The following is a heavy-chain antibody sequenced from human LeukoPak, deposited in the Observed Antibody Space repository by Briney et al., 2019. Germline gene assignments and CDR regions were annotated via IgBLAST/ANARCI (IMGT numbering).Heavy chain of an antibody. CDR1: GFTFSSYA. CDR2: INHSGST. D-gene: IGHD2-2*01. CDR3: ARVGVPTPDTYCSSTSCPPGIWFDP. J-gene: IGHJ5*02. V-gene: IGHV4-34*01. Sequence: PGGSLRLSCAASGFTFSSYAMSWVRQPPGKGLEWIGEINHSGSTNYNPSLKSRVTISVDTSKNQFSLKLSSVTAADTAVYYCARVGVPTPDTYCSSTSCPPGIWFDPWGQGTLVTVSS.